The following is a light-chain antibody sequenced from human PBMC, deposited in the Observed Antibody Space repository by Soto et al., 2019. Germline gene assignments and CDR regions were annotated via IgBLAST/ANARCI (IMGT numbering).Light chain of an antibody. V-gene: IGKV2-28*01. CDR1: QSLLDSNGYNC. CDR3: MQGLPSPLP. Sequence: VMTQSPLSLPVTPGEPASISCRSSQSLLDSNGYNCSAWYLQKPGQSPQLLIYLGSNRASGVPDRFSGRGSGTEFTLKISRVEAEDVGIYYCMQGLPSPLPFGGGTKVEIK. CDR2: LGS. J-gene: IGKJ4*01.